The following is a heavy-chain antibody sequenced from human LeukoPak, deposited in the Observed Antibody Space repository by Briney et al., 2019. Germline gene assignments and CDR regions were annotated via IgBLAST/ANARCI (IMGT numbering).Heavy chain of an antibody. CDR2: INPTGGST. CDR3: ARDWSRYAGYSYGYDWYYFDY. V-gene: IGHV1-46*01. D-gene: IGHD5-18*01. CDR1: GYTFTSYY. J-gene: IGHJ4*02. Sequence: GASVKVSCKASGYTFTSYYMHWVRQAPGEGLEWMGIINPTGGSTSYAQKFQGRVTMTRDTSTSTVYMELRSLRSDDTAVYYCARDWSRYAGYSYGYDWYYFDYWGQGTLVTVSS.